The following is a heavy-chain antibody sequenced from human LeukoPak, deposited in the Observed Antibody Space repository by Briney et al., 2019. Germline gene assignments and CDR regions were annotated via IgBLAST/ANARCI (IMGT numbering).Heavy chain of an antibody. CDR1: GFTFSSYD. CDR2: IKSKTEGGTT. V-gene: IGHV3-15*01. CDR3: TTDPTY. J-gene: IGHJ4*02. Sequence: PGGSLRLSCAASGFTFSSYDMTWVRQATGKGLEWLGRIKSKTEGGTTDYAAPVKGRFTISRDDSKNTVYLQMNRLITEDTAVYYSTTDPTYWGQGTLVTVSS.